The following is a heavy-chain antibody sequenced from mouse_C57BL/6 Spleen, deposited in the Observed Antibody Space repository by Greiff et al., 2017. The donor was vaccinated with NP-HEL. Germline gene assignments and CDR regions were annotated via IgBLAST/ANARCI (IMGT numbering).Heavy chain of an antibody. Sequence: EVQLQESGPGLVKPSQSLSLTCSVTGYSITSGYYWNWIRQFPGNKLEWMGYISYDGSNNYNPSLKNRISITRDTSKNQFFLKLNSVTTEDTATYYCAREGDSSGPSFDYWGQGTTLTVSS. CDR1: GYSITSGYY. CDR2: ISYDGSN. D-gene: IGHD3-2*02. J-gene: IGHJ2*01. V-gene: IGHV3-6*01. CDR3: AREGDSSGPSFDY.